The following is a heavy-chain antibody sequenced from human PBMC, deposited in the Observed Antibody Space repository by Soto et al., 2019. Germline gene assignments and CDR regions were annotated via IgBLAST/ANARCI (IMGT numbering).Heavy chain of an antibody. CDR3: ARHKRAPPITIFGVVKIFRGGMDV. J-gene: IGHJ6*02. Sequence: GDSLKISCQGSGYSFTSYWIILVRPLPGKGLEWMGRIDPSDSYTNYSPSFQGHVTISADKSISTPYLQWSSLKASDTAMYYCARHKRAPPITIFGVVKIFRGGMDVWGQGTTVTFS. D-gene: IGHD3-3*01. CDR1: GYSFTSYW. CDR2: IDPSDSYT. V-gene: IGHV5-10-1*01.